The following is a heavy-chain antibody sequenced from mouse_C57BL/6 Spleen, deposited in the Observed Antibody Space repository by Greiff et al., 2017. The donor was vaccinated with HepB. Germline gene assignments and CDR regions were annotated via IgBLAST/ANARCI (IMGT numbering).Heavy chain of an antibody. Sequence: VQLQQSGAELAKPGASVKLSCKASGYTFTSYWMHWVKQRPGQGLEWIGYINPSSGYTKYNQKFKDKATLTADKSSRTAYMQLSILTYEDSAVYDGARSFFTTVPGWFAYWGQGTLVTVSA. CDR2: INPSSGYT. V-gene: IGHV1-7*01. D-gene: IGHD1-1*01. J-gene: IGHJ3*01. CDR1: GYTFTSYW. CDR3: ARSFFTTVPGWFAY.